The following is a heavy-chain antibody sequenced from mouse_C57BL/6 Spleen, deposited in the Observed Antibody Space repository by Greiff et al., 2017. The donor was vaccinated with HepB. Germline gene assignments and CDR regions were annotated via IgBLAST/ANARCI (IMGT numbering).Heavy chain of an antibody. Sequence: EVQLQQSGAELVKPAASLKLSCTASGYNIKDIYIHWVKQRPEKGLERIRRTDPANGNTKYDPKFQGKATITADTSSNTAYLQLSSLTSEDTAAYYGRISTINAWGQGNTLTVST. D-gene: IGHD5-2*01. CDR3: RISTINA. CDR2: TDPANGNT. J-gene: IGHJ2*01. CDR1: GYNIKDIY. V-gene: IGHV14-3*02.